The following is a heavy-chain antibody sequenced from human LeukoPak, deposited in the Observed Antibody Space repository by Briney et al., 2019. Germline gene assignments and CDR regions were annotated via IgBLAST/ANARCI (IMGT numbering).Heavy chain of an antibody. J-gene: IGHJ4*02. CDR2: IYYSGST. Sequence: PSETLSLTCIVSGGSISSYYWSWIRPPPGKGLEWIGYIYYSGSTNYNPSLKSRVTISVDTSKNQFSLKLSSVTAADTAVYYCARGLMMAVAGRGEFHYWGQGTLVTVSS. D-gene: IGHD6-13*01. CDR1: GGSISSYY. V-gene: IGHV4-59*01. CDR3: ARGLMMAVAGRGEFHY.